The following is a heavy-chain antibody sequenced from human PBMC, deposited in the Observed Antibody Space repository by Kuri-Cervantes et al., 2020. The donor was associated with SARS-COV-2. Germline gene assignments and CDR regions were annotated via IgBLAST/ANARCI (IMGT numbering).Heavy chain of an antibody. Sequence: GESLKISCKGSGYSLTSYWIGWVRQMPGKGLEWMGIIYPGDSDTRYSPSFQGQVTISADKSISTAYLQWSSLKASDTAMYYCARSAAPPALYYGMDVWGQGTTVTVSS. D-gene: IGHD2-15*01. CDR3: ARSAAPPALYYGMDV. CDR1: GYSLTSYW. CDR2: IYPGDSDT. V-gene: IGHV5-51*01. J-gene: IGHJ6*02.